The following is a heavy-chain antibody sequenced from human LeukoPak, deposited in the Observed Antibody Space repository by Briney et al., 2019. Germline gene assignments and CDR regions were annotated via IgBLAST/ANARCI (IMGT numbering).Heavy chain of an antibody. J-gene: IGHJ4*02. V-gene: IGHV4-4*07. CDR3: AELGGPYYYDSSAGN. CDR1: GGSISSYY. Sequence: SETLSLTCTVSGGSISSYYWSWIRQPAGKGLEWIGRIYTSGSTNYNPSLKSRVTISVDTSKNQFSLKLSSVTAADTAVYYCAELGGPYYYDSSAGNWGQGTLVTVSS. D-gene: IGHD3-22*01. CDR2: IYTSGST.